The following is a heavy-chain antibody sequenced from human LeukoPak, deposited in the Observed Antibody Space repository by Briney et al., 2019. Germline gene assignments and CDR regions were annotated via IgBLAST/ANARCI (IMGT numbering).Heavy chain of an antibody. V-gene: IGHV3-7*03. CDR1: GFIFSTYW. J-gene: IGHJ1*01. CDR2: IKQEGSET. Sequence: GGSLRLSCTASGFIFSTYWMSWVRQAPGKGLEWVGNIKQEGSETDYEDSVKGRFTISRDNSKNTLYLQMNSLRAEDTAVYYCATGGDHPYWGPGTLVTVSS. CDR3: ATGGDHPY. D-gene: IGHD2-21*02.